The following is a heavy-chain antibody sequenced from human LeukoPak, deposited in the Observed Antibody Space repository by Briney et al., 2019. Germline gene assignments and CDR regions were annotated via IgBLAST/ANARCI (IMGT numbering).Heavy chain of an antibody. CDR1: GFTFSSYG. CDR2: TRYDGSDK. CDR3: AKDRHVWGYSYGETFDF. V-gene: IGHV3-30*02. D-gene: IGHD5-18*01. Sequence: PGGSLRLSCAASGFTFSSYGMHWVRQAPDKGLEWVAFTRYDGSDKYYVDSVKGRFTISRDNSKNTLYLQINSLRAEDTAVYYCAKDRHVWGYSYGETFDFWGQGTLVTVSS. J-gene: IGHJ4*02.